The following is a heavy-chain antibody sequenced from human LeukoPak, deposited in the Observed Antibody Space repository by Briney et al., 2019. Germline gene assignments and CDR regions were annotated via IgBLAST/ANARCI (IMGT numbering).Heavy chain of an antibody. V-gene: IGHV1-2*02. CDR1: GYTFTSYD. CDR2: MNPNSGGT. D-gene: IGHD3-22*01. J-gene: IGHJ5*02. CDR3: ARDFAPVTMIVVVGFDP. Sequence: GASVKVSCKASGYTFTSYDINWVRQATGQGLEWMGWMNPNSGGTNYAQKFQGRVTMTRDTSISTAYMELSRLRSDDTAVYYCARDFAPVTMIVVVGFDPWGQGTLVTVSS.